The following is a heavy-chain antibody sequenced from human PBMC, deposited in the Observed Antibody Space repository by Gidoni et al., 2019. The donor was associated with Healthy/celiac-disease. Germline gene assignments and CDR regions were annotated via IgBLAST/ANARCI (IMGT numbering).Heavy chain of an antibody. Sequence: QVQLVESGGGVVQPGRSLRLSCAASGFTFGSYGMHWVRQAPGKGLGWVAVISYDGSNKYYADSVKGRFTISRDNSKNTLYLQMNSLRAEDTAVYYCANHPIRYYYDSSGITGDYWGQGTLVTVSS. CDR2: ISYDGSNK. CDR1: GFTFGSYG. V-gene: IGHV3-30*18. J-gene: IGHJ4*02. D-gene: IGHD3-22*01. CDR3: ANHPIRYYYDSSGITGDY.